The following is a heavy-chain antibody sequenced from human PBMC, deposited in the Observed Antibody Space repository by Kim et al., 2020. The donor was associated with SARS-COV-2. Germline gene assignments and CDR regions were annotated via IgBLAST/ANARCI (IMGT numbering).Heavy chain of an antibody. CDR3: ARDGRGGYLDL. Sequence: GGSLRLSCAASGFTFSNYWMSWVRQAPGKGLQWMTNIKEDASGLYYADSVKGRFTISRDNTKNLLYLQMNSLRAEDTAVYYCARDGRGGYLDLRGQGTLV. J-gene: IGHJ4*02. D-gene: IGHD1-26*01. V-gene: IGHV3-7*03. CDR2: IKEDASGL. CDR1: GFTFSNYW.